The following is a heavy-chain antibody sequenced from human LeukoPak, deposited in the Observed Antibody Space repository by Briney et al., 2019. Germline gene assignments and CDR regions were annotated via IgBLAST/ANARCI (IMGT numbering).Heavy chain of an antibody. V-gene: IGHV3-23*01. CDR1: GFTFSSYA. D-gene: IGHD5-18*01. CDR2: ISGSGGST. CDR3: ARSDTAMVMGAFDI. Sequence: GGSLRLSCAASGFTFSSYAMSWVRQAPGKGLEWVSAISGSGGSTYYADAVKGRFTISRDNSKNTLYLQMNSLRAEDTAVYYCARSDTAMVMGAFDIWGQGTMVTVSS. J-gene: IGHJ3*02.